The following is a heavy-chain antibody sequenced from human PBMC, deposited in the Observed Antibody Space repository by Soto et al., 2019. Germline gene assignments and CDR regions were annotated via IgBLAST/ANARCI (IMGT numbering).Heavy chain of an antibody. CDR3: ARLRADCSGGSCYSYYFDC. Sequence: GESLKISCQGSGHSFASYWIGWVRQMPGKGLEWMGVIYPGDSDIRYSPSFQGQVTISADKSISTAYLQWSSLKASDTAMYYCARLRADCSGGSCYSYYFDCWGQGTLVTFSS. CDR1: GHSFASYW. CDR2: IYPGDSDI. D-gene: IGHD2-15*01. V-gene: IGHV5-51*01. J-gene: IGHJ4*02.